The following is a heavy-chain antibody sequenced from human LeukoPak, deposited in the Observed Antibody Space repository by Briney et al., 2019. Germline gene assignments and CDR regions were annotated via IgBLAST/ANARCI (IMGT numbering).Heavy chain of an antibody. J-gene: IGHJ2*01. V-gene: IGHV4-59*01. CDR3: ARAPHSYDSGTYSVQHYFDP. CDR1: GGSISSYY. CDR2: MYNSCTT. D-gene: IGHD3-22*01. Sequence: SETLSLTCTVSGGSISSYYWSWIRLPPGKGLEWVGYMYNSCTTNYNPSLYSRVTISVDTSKNHFSLRLSSVTAADTAVYYCARAPHSYDSGTYSVQHYFDPWGRGTLVTVSS.